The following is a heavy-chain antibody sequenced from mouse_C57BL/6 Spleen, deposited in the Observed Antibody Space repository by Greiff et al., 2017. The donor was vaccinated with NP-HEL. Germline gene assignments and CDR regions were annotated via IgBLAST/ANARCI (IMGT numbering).Heavy chain of an antibody. J-gene: IGHJ3*01. Sequence: VQLQQSGPVLVKPGASVKMSCKASGYTFTDYYMNWVKQSHGKSLEWIGVINPYNGGTSYNQKFKGKATLTVDKSSSTAYMELNSLTSEDSAVYYCANYYGSSYPFAYWGQGTLVTVSA. V-gene: IGHV1-19*01. CDR1: GYTFTDYY. D-gene: IGHD1-1*01. CDR3: ANYYGSSYPFAY. CDR2: INPYNGGT.